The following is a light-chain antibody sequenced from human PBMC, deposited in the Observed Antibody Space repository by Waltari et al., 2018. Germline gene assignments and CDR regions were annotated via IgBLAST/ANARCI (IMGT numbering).Light chain of an antibody. CDR2: GNS. Sequence: QSVLTQPPSASRAPGQRVTISCTRSSPNIGAGYDVHWYQQLPGPAPKLLIYGNSNRPSGVPDRFSGSKSGTSASLTITGLQAEDEADYYCQSFDSSLSASGVFGGGTKLTVL. CDR1: SPNIGAGYD. CDR3: QSFDSSLSASGV. J-gene: IGLJ3*02. V-gene: IGLV1-40*01.